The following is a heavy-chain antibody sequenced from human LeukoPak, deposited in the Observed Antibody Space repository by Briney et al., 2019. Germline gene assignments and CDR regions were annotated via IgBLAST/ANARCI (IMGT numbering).Heavy chain of an antibody. V-gene: IGHV4-34*01. CDR2: INHSGST. CDR1: GGSFSGYY. J-gene: IGHJ4*02. Sequence: SETLSLTCAVYGGSFSGYYWSWIRQPPGKGLEWIGEINHSGSTNYNPSLKSRVTISVDTSKNQFSLKLSSVTAADTAVYYCARVLYGDYVLGYWGQGTLVTVSS. D-gene: IGHD4-17*01. CDR3: ARVLYGDYVLGY.